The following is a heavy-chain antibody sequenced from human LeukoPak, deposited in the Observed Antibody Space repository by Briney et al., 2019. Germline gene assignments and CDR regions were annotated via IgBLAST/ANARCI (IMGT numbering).Heavy chain of an antibody. J-gene: IGHJ3*01. CDR1: GGSLSSYY. V-gene: IGHV4-59*01. D-gene: IGHD1/OR15-1a*01. CDR3: ARNKPLDHFAF. CDR2: IYYSGNT. Sequence: PSETLSLTCTVSGGSLSSYYWSWIRQPPGKGLEWIGYIYYSGNTYYNPSLKSRVTISVDTSENQFSLKLNSVTAADTAVYYCARNKPLDHFAFWGQGTMVTVSS.